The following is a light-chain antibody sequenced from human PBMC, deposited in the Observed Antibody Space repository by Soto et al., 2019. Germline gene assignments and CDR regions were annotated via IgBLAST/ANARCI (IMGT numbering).Light chain of an antibody. J-gene: IGLJ3*02. CDR2: EVS. CDR3: SSYTPSSTQV. CDR1: SSDVGGYNY. V-gene: IGLV2-14*01. Sequence: QSALTQPASVSGSPGQSITISCTGTSSDVGGYNYVSWYQQHPGKAPKLIIYEVSNRPSGVSNRFSGSKSGNTASLAISGLQAEDEADYYCSSYTPSSTQVFGGGTKLTVL.